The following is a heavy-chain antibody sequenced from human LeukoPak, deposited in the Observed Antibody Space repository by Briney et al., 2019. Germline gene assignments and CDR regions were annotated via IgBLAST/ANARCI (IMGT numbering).Heavy chain of an antibody. CDR2: ISSSSSYI. Sequence: AGGSLRLSCAASGFTFSSYSMNWVRQAPGKGLERVSSISSSSSYIYYADSVKGRFTISRDNAKNSLYLQMNSLRAEDTAVYYCARATGKYSSPSMLASLDYFDYCGQGTLVTVSS. J-gene: IGHJ4*02. V-gene: IGHV3-21*01. D-gene: IGHD6-6*01. CDR3: ARATGKYSSPSMLASLDYFDY. CDR1: GFTFSSYS.